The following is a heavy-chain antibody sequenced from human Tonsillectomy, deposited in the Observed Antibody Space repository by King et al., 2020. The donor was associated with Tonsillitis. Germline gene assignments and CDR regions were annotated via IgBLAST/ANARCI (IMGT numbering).Heavy chain of an antibody. V-gene: IGHV2-70*04. CDR2: IDWDDAK. J-gene: IGHJ4*02. CDR3: ARGATVTEFDY. CDR1: GFSLSTSGMR. Sequence: VTLKESGPALVKATKTLTLTCTFSGFSLSTSGMRVSWIRQPPGKALEWLARIDWDDAKFYSTSLKTRLTISKDTSKNQVVLTMTNMDPVDTATYYCARGATVTEFDYWGQGTLVTVSS. D-gene: IGHD4-17*01.